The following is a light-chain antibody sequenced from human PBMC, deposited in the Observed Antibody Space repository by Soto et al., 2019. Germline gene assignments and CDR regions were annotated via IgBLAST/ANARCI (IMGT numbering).Light chain of an antibody. CDR2: GNS. V-gene: IGLV1-40*01. J-gene: IGLJ2*01. CDR1: SSNIGAGYD. CDR3: QSYDSSLSGYV. Sequence: QSVLTQPPSVSGAPGPRVTLSCTGSSSNIGAGYDVHWYQQLPGTAPKLLIYGNSNRPSGVPDRFSGSKSGTSASLAITGLQAEDEADYYCQSYDSSLSGYVFGGGTKLTVL.